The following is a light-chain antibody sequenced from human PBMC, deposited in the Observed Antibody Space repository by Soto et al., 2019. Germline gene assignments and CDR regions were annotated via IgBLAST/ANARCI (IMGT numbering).Light chain of an antibody. CDR1: QTVSSY. J-gene: IGKJ3*01. V-gene: IGKV1-9*01. CDR2: DAS. CDR3: QQLNNFVT. Sequence: DIQLTQSPSFLSASVGDRVTVTCRASQTVSSYLVWYQQKPGKAPKVLITDASTLQSGVPSRFSGSGFGTEFTLTIRGLQPEDVATYYCQQLNNFVTFGPGTKV.